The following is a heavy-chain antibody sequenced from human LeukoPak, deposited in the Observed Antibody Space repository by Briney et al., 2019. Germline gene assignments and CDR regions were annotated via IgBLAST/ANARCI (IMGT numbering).Heavy chain of an antibody. J-gene: IGHJ4*02. D-gene: IGHD3-10*01. Sequence: GGSLRLSCAASGFTVSSNYMSWVRQAPGKGLEWVSVIYSGGSTYYADSVKGRFTISRDNSKNTLYLQMNSLRAEDTAVYYCAREVRGVAFDYWGQGTLVTVSP. CDR1: GFTVSSNY. CDR3: AREVRGVAFDY. CDR2: IYSGGST. V-gene: IGHV3-53*01.